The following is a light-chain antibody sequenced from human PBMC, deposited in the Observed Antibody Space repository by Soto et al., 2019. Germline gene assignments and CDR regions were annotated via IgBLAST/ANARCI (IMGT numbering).Light chain of an antibody. CDR1: SANIGAGYD. CDR3: QSYDSSQEV. CDR2: GNS. V-gene: IGLV1-40*01. J-gene: IGLJ1*01. Sequence: QSVLTQPPAVTGSPGQRVTISCTGSSANIGAGYDVHWYQQLPGTAPKLLIYGNSTRPSGVPDRFSGSKSGTPASLAITGLQAQDEADYYWQSYDSSQEVFGAGTKVTVL.